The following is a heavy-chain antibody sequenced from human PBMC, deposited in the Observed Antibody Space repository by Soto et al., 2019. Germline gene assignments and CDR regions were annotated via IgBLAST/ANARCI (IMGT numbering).Heavy chain of an antibody. D-gene: IGHD3-3*01. CDR1: GFTFSSYW. J-gene: IGHJ6*02. CDR2: IKQDGSEK. V-gene: IGHV3-7*05. Sequence: GGSLRLSCAASGFTFSSYWMSWVRQAPGKGLEWVANIKQDGSEKYYVDSVKGRFTISRDNAKNSLYLQMNSLRAEDTAVYYCASLPSYYDFWSGYYSQVVGYYYYYYGMDVRAQGTTVTVSS. CDR3: ASLPSYYDFWSGYYSQVVGYYYYYYGMDV.